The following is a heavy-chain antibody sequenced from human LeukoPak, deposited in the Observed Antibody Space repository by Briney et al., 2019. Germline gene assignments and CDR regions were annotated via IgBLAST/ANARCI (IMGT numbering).Heavy chain of an antibody. CDR1: GFTFSSYA. CDR2: ISGSGGST. V-gene: IGHV3-23*01. D-gene: IGHD3-3*01. Sequence: GGSLRLSCAASGFTFSSYAMSWVRQAPGKGLEWVSAISGSGGSTYYADSVKGRFTISRDNSKNTLYLQMNSLRAEDTAVYYCAKPEGGDYDFWSGYYPNHFDYWGQGTLVTVSS. J-gene: IGHJ4*02. CDR3: AKPEGGDYDFWSGYYPNHFDY.